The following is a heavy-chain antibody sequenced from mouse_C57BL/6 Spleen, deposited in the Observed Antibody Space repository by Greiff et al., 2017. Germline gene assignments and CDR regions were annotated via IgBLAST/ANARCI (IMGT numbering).Heavy chain of an antibody. Sequence: QVQLKESGAELVKPGASVKISCKASGYAFSSYWMNWVKQRPGKGLEWIGQIYPGDGDTNYNGKFKGKATLTADKSSSTAYMQLSSLTSEDSAVYFCARSYGSSSAWFAYWGPGTLVTVSA. J-gene: IGHJ3*01. CDR2: IYPGDGDT. D-gene: IGHD1-1*01. V-gene: IGHV1-80*01. CDR1: GYAFSSYW. CDR3: ARSYGSSSAWFAY.